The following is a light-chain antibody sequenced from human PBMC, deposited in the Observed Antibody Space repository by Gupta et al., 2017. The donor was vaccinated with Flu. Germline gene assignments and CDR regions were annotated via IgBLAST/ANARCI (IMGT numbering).Light chain of an antibody. CDR2: DAS. J-gene: IGKJ2*03. CDR3: QQEGSSPSS. V-gene: IGKV3D-20*01. Sequence: EIVLTQSPATVFLSPGERATLACGASQSVSSSYLAWYQQKPGRAPRLLIYDASSRATGIPDRFSGSGSGTKFTLTISRREPEDFAVYYCQQEGSSPSSFGQGTKMEIK. CDR1: QSVSSSY.